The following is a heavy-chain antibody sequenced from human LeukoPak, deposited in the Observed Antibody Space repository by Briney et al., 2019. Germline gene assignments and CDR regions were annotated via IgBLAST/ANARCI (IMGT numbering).Heavy chain of an antibody. V-gene: IGHV1-2*02. CDR1: GYTFTSYG. CDR2: INPDSGGT. CDR3: AREAAAAGENYFDY. J-gene: IGHJ4*02. D-gene: IGHD6-13*01. Sequence: ASVKVSCKASGYTFTSYGISWVRQAPGQGLEWVGWINPDSGGTNYAQKFQGRVTMTRDTSISTAYMELSRLRSDDTAVYYCAREAAAAGENYFDYWGQGTLVTVSS.